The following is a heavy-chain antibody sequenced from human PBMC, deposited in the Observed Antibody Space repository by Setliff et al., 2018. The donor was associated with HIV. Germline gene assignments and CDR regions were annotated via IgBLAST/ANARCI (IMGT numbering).Heavy chain of an antibody. V-gene: IGHV3-48*03. CDR1: GFTFSTYE. D-gene: IGHD3-16*01. J-gene: IGHJ4*02. CDR3: ARDEPTGGIDY. Sequence: GGSLRLSCAASGFTFSTYEMNWVRQAPGKGLEWVSYITSSGSTIYYADSVKGRFTTSRDDAKNSLYLQMNSLRAEDTAVYYCARDEPTGGIDYWGQGTLVTVSS. CDR2: ITSSGSTI.